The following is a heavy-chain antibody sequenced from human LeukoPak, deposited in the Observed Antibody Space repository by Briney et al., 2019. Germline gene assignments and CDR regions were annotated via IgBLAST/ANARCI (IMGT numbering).Heavy chain of an antibody. Sequence: PGGSLRLSCAASGFTFSSYAMSWVRQAPGKGLEWVSAISGSGDSTYYADSVKGRFTISRDNAKNSLYLQMNSLRAEDTAVYYCARVRVVAATPLWYYYYYMDVWGKGTTVTISS. J-gene: IGHJ6*03. CDR2: ISGSGDST. CDR1: GFTFSSYA. D-gene: IGHD2-15*01. CDR3: ARVRVVAATPLWYYYYYMDV. V-gene: IGHV3-23*01.